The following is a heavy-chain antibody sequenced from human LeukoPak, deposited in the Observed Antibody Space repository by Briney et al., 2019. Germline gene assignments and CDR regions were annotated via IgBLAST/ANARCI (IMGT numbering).Heavy chain of an antibody. J-gene: IGHJ3*02. CDR2: MNPNSGNT. D-gene: IGHD3-9*01. CDR1: GYTFTSYD. CDR3: ARSFGVYFDWLLGYDAFDI. V-gene: IGHV1-8*01. Sequence: GASVKVSCTASGYTFTSYDINWVRQATGQGLEWMGWMNPNSGNTGYAQKFQGRVTMTRNTSISTAYMELSSLRSEDTAVYYCARSFGVYFDWLLGYDAFDIWGQGTMVTVSS.